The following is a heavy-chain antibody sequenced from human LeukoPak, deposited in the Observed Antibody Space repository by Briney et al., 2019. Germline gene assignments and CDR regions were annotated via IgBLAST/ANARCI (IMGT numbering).Heavy chain of an antibody. CDR3: ARDPRGPATEEY. CDR1: GGSISIGDYY. V-gene: IGHV4-30-4*08. CDR2: NYYSGST. Sequence: SETLSLPCTVSGGSISIGDYYWSWIRQPPGKGLEWIGYNYYSGSTYYNPSLKSRVTISVDTSKNHFSLKMSSVRAADTAVYYCARDPRGPATEEYWGQGTLVTVSS. D-gene: IGHD2-2*01. J-gene: IGHJ4*02.